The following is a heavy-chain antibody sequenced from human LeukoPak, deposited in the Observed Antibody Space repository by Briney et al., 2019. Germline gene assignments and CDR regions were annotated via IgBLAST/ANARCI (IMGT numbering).Heavy chain of an antibody. D-gene: IGHD3-10*01. CDR1: GLTPTSNY. Sequence: GGSLRLSCAASGLTPTSNYMSWVRHAPGEGVEWGSVIYSGVSTYYADCVKGRFTISRENSKNTLYLQMNSLRAEDTAVYYCARAPNKNRYYGSGSYKALDYWGQGTLVTVSS. J-gene: IGHJ4*02. V-gene: IGHV3-66*01. CDR3: ARAPNKNRYYGSGSYKALDY. CDR2: IYSGVST.